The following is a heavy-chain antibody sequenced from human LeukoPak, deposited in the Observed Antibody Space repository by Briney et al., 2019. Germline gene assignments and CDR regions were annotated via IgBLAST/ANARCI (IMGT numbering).Heavy chain of an antibody. V-gene: IGHV3-23*01. CDR3: AKHIATRPSYFNY. Sequence: GGSLRLSCVVSGLSFSSYSMTWVRQAPGKGLEWVSGISASGRDTWFPDSVKGRFTISRDNSKNTLFLQMNSLRAEDTAVYYCAKHIATRPSYFNYWGQGTLVTVSS. CDR2: ISASGRDT. CDR1: GLSFSSYS. J-gene: IGHJ4*02. D-gene: IGHD6-6*01.